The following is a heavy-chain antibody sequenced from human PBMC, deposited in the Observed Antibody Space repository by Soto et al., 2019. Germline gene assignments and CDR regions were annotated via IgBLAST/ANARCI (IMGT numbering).Heavy chain of an antibody. V-gene: IGHV1-69*02. D-gene: IGHD2-15*01. J-gene: IGHJ4*02. CDR2: IIPILGIA. Sequence: GASVKVSCKASGGTFSSYTISWVRQAPGQGLEWMGRIIPILGIANYAQKFQGRVTMTRNTSISTAYMELSSLRSEDTAVYYCARGFFGGGTGWGQGALVTVSS. CDR3: ARGFFGGGTG. CDR1: GGTFSSYT.